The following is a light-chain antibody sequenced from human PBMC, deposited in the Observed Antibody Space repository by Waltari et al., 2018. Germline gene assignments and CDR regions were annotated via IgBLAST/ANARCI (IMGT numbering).Light chain of an antibody. V-gene: IGKV4-1*01. Sequence: DFVMTQSPDSLAVSLGEGATINCKSSQTLLYSPTNRNYLAWYQQRPGQPPKLLIYWASVRASGVPDRFSGSGSGTDFTLTISSLQPEDVAVYYCQQYITTLTFGGGTKVEIK. CDR3: QQYITTLT. CDR1: QTLLYSPTNRNY. CDR2: WAS. J-gene: IGKJ4*01.